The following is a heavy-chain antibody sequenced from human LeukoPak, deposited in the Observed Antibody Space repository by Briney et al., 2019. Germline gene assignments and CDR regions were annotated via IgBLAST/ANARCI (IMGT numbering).Heavy chain of an antibody. CDR3: ARGRRRYCSGGSCYFFDP. CDR1: GGSISSYY. V-gene: IGHV4-4*07. J-gene: IGHJ5*02. D-gene: IGHD2-15*01. Sequence: SETLSLTCTVSGGSISSYYWSWIRQPAGKGLEWIGRIYTSGSTNYNPSLKSRVTMSVDTSKNQFSLKLSSVTAADTAVYYCARGRRRYCSGGSCYFFDPWGQGTLVTVSS. CDR2: IYTSGST.